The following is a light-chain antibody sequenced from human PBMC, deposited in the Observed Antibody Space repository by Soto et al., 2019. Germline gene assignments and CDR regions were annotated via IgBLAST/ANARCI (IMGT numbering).Light chain of an antibody. CDR3: QSYDSSLSGHVI. J-gene: IGLJ2*01. Sequence: QSVLTQPPSVSGAPGQRVTISCTGSSSNIGAGYDVHWYQQLPGTAPKLLIYGNSNRPSVVPDRFSGSKSGTSASLAITGLQAEDEADYYCQSYDSSLSGHVIFGGGTKLTVL. V-gene: IGLV1-40*01. CDR2: GNS. CDR1: SSNIGAGYD.